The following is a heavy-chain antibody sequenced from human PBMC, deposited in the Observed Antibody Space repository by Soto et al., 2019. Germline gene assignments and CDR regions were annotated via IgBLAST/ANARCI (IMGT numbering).Heavy chain of an antibody. CDR2: IIPIFGTA. J-gene: IGHJ5*02. Sequence: GASVKVSCKASGGTFSSYAISWVRQAPGQGLEWMGGIIPIFGTANYAQKFQGRVTITADKSTSTAYMELSSLRSEDTAVYYCARETDYGDYRRNWFDPWGQGTLVTVSS. CDR1: GGTFSSYA. CDR3: ARETDYGDYRRNWFDP. V-gene: IGHV1-69*06. D-gene: IGHD4-17*01.